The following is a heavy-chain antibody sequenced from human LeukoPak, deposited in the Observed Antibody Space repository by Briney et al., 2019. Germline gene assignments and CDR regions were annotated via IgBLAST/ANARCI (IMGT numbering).Heavy chain of an antibody. V-gene: IGHV1-69*01. CDR2: IIPIFGTA. CDR1: GGTFSSYA. CDR3: VRDYRYYYDSSGYYYFDY. Sequence: ASVKVSCKASGGTFSSYAISWVRQAPGQGLEWMGGIIPIFGTANYAQKFQGRVTITADESTSTAYMELSSLRSEDTAVYYCVRDYRYYYDSSGYYYFDYWGQGTLVTVSS. D-gene: IGHD3-22*01. J-gene: IGHJ4*02.